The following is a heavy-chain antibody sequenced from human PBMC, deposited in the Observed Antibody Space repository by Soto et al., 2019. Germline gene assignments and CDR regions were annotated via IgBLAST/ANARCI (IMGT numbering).Heavy chain of an antibody. CDR3: ARGIATGQRDP. CDR2: INPVNGNT. D-gene: IGHD6-13*01. J-gene: IGHJ5*02. CDR1: GYTFTTYT. V-gene: IGHV1-3*01. Sequence: QVQLVQSGAEVKKPGASVMLSCKASGYTFTTYTMNWVRQAPGQRLEWMGWINPVNGNTKSSQKFQDRVIITRDTSASTAYMELRSLRSEDTAVYYCARGIATGQRDPWGQGTLVSVSS.